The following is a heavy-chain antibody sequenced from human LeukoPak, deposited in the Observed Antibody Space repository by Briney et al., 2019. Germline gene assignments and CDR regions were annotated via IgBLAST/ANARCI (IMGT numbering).Heavy chain of an antibody. CDR1: GGSFSGYY. CDR2: INHSGST. CDR3: TRRKAYSWRYHVWFDP. Sequence: PSETLSLTSAVYGGSFSGYYWRWIRQPPGKGLEWIGEINHSGSTRYNSSRYRRFTITVHTSKVQFPLKLSSETAADTGVYYWTRRKAYSWRYHVWFDPWLQGTLVTVSS. J-gene: IGHJ5*02. V-gene: IGHV4-34*01. D-gene: IGHD1-26*01.